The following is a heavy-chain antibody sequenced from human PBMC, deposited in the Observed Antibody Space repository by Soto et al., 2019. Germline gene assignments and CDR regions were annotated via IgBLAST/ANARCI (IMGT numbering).Heavy chain of an antibody. D-gene: IGHD3-3*01. CDR3: ARSLLGDFWSGPHYYYYYGMDV. J-gene: IGHJ6*02. V-gene: IGHV3-74*01. CDR1: GFTFSSYW. Sequence: EVQLVESGGGLVQPGGSLRLSCAASGFTFSSYWMHWVRQAPGKGLVWVSRINNDGSRTSYADSVKGRFSISRDNAKNTLYLQMNSLRAEDTAVYYCARSLLGDFWSGPHYYYYYGMDVWGQGTTVTVSS. CDR2: INNDGSRT.